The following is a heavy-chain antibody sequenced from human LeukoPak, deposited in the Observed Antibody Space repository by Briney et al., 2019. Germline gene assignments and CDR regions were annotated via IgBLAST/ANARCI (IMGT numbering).Heavy chain of an antibody. V-gene: IGHV3-7*03. Sequence: GGSLRPSCAASGFTLSNHWMTWVRQVPGRGPEWVANVNRDGSETYYLDSVKGRFTISKDNAKNSLYLQMNSLRAEDTALYHCARNNGMDVWGQGTTVIVSS. CDR1: GFTLSNHW. CDR2: VNRDGSET. J-gene: IGHJ6*02. CDR3: ARNNGMDV.